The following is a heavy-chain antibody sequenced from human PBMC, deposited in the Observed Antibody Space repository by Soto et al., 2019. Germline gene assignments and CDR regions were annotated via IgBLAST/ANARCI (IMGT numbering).Heavy chain of an antibody. Sequence: ASVKVSCKASGGTFSSYAISWVRQAPGQGLEWMGGIIPIFGTANYAQKFQGRVTITADESTSTAYMELSSLRSEDTAVYYCVRERQWLRRYWFAPWGQGTLVTVSS. D-gene: IGHD6-19*01. CDR1: GGTFSSYA. J-gene: IGHJ5*02. CDR2: IIPIFGTA. V-gene: IGHV1-69*13. CDR3: VRERQWLRRYWFAP.